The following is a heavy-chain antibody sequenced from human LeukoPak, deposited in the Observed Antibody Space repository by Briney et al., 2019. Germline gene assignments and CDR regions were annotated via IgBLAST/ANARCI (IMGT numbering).Heavy chain of an antibody. Sequence: GGSLRLSCAASGFTFNSYWMSWVRQAPGKGLEWVANIKQDGSEKYYMDAVKGRFTISRDNAKNSLYLQMKSLRAEDTAVYYYARDSGIRIQLWYYYGMDVWGQGTTVTVSS. CDR2: IKQDGSEK. CDR3: ARDSGIRIQLWYYYGMDV. CDR1: GFTFNSYW. J-gene: IGHJ6*02. V-gene: IGHV3-7*01. D-gene: IGHD5-18*01.